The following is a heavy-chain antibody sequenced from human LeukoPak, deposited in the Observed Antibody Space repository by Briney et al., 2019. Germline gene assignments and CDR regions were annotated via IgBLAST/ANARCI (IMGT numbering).Heavy chain of an antibody. J-gene: IGHJ6*03. CDR2: INTDGSST. CDR1: GFTFSSYW. V-gene: IGHV3-74*01. D-gene: IGHD3-3*01. Sequence: PGGSLRLSCAASGFTFSSYWMHWVRQAPGKGLVWVSRINTDGSSTSYADSVKGRFTIPRDNSRNTVYVQRNSLRAEDTAVYYCAKLSLSFLSGYSGVEGYYMDVWGKGTTVTVSS. CDR3: AKLSLSFLSGYSGVEGYYMDV.